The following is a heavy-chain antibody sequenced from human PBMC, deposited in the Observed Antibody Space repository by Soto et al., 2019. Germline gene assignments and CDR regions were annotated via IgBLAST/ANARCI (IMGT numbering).Heavy chain of an antibody. V-gene: IGHV1-18*01. D-gene: IGHD6-19*01. CDR2: ISTTNGRT. CDR3: ARVTGRSGWYDFGNWFDP. J-gene: IGHJ5*01. Sequence: QVQLVQSGAEVKKPGASVKVSCKATGYTFTTYGITWMRQAPGQGLEWMGWISTTNGRTRYAQKFQGSVTMTTDTSTTTVYMDMRSLRSDDTAVYYCARVTGRSGWYDFGNWFDPWGQGTLVTVSS. CDR1: GYTFTTYG.